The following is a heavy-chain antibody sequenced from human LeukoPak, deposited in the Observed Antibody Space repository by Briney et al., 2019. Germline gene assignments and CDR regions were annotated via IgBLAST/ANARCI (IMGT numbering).Heavy chain of an antibody. Sequence: GGSLRLSCAASGFTFSSYAMRWVRQAPGKGLEWVSAISGSGGSTYYADSVKGRFTISRDNSKNTLYLRMNSLRAEDTAVYYCAKPPYSSSWYYFDYWGQGTLVTVSS. D-gene: IGHD6-13*01. CDR2: ISGSGGST. CDR1: GFTFSSYA. V-gene: IGHV3-23*01. J-gene: IGHJ4*02. CDR3: AKPPYSSSWYYFDY.